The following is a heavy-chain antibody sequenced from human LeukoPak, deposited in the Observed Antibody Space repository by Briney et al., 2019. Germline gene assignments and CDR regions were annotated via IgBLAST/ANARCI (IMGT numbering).Heavy chain of an antibody. Sequence: GGSLRLSCAASGFTFSDYAMSWVRQAPGKGLEWVSTISGSGGSTYYADYVKGRFTISRDNSKNTLYLQVNSLRAEDTAVYYCAKDTTVVVNEGFDYWGQGTLVTVYS. V-gene: IGHV3-23*01. D-gene: IGHD3-22*01. J-gene: IGHJ4*02. CDR1: GFTFSDYA. CDR2: ISGSGGST. CDR3: AKDTTVVVNEGFDY.